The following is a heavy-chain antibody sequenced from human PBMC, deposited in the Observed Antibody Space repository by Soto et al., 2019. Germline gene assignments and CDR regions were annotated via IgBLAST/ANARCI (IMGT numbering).Heavy chain of an antibody. V-gene: IGHV3-7*01. D-gene: IGHD3-10*01. CDR2: IKQDGSEK. J-gene: IGHJ4*02. CDR1: GFTFSSYW. Sequence: GGSLRLSCAASGFTFSSYWMSWVRQAPGKGLEWVANIKQDGSEKYYVDSVKGRFTISRDNAKSSLYLQMNSLRAEDTAVYYCARDGYYGSGSYYDYWGQGTLVTVSS. CDR3: ARDGYYGSGSYYDY.